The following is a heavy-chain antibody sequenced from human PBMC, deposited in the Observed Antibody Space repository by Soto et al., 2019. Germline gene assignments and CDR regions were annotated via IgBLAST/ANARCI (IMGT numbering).Heavy chain of an antibody. J-gene: IGHJ4*02. CDR1: GFTFSTYA. Sequence: GGSVRLSCAASGFTFSTYAMSWVRQAPGKGLEWVSAISGSGGNSTFYGDSVKGRLTISRDNSKNTLYLEMSSLVAEGTAVYYCAKGGGSCCFDCWGQGTLVTVS. V-gene: IGHV3-23*01. D-gene: IGHD2-15*01. CDR3: AKGGGSCCFDC. CDR2: ISGSGGNST.